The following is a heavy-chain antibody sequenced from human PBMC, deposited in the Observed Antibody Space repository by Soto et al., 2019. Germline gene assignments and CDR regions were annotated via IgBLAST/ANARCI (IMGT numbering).Heavy chain of an antibody. CDR1: GFTFSSYA. Sequence: GGSLRLSCAASGFTFSSYAMHWVRQAPGKGLEWVAVISYDGSNKYYADSVKGRFTISRDNSKNTLYLQMNSLRAEDTAVYYCARGANDFWSGYYLFDYWGQGTLVTV. J-gene: IGHJ4*02. D-gene: IGHD3-3*01. CDR3: ARGANDFWSGYYLFDY. CDR2: ISYDGSNK. V-gene: IGHV3-30-3*01.